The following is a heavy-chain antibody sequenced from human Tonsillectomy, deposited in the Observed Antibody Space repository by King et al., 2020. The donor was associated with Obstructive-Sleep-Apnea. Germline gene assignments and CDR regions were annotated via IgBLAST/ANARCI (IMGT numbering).Heavy chain of an antibody. J-gene: IGHJ3*02. CDR3: AKDRRDHLVSNYAFDT. CDR2: TRYDGDYK. V-gene: IGHV3-30*02. Sequence: VQLVESGGGVVQPGGSLRISCAASGFTLRSDGMHWVCQAPGKGLEGGAFTRYDGDYKNYVDAVKGRFTSSRENSKNTLYVHMNSLSAEDTAGYYCAKDRRDHLVSNYAFDTWGQGTMVTVSS. D-gene: IGHD5-24*01. CDR1: GFTLRSDG.